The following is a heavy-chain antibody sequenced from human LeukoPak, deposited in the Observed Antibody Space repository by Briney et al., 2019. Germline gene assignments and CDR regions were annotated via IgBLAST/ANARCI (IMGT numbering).Heavy chain of an antibody. J-gene: IGHJ6*02. V-gene: IGHV3-23*01. CDR1: GFTFSSYA. CDR3: ARGPHYSNYGPYYYGMDV. Sequence: PGGSLRLSCAASGFTFSSYAMSWVRQAPGKGLEWVSAISGSGGSTYYADSVKGRFTISRDNSKNTLYLQMNSLRAEDTAVYYCARGPHYSNYGPYYYGMDVWGQGSTVTVSS. CDR2: ISGSGGST. D-gene: IGHD4-11*01.